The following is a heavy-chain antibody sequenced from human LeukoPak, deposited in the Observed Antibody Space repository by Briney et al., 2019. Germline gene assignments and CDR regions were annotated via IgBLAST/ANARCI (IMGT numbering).Heavy chain of an antibody. V-gene: IGHV1-8*03. CDR3: ARGQYTSTWYRGSRWFDP. Sequence: ASVKVSCRASGYTFTSYDINWVRQATGQGLEWMGWMNPYSGNTGYAQKFQGRVTITSNTSISTAYMELSNLTSEDTAVYYCARGQYTSTWYRGSRWFDPWGQGTLVTVSS. CDR2: MNPYSGNT. CDR1: GYTFTSYD. J-gene: IGHJ5*02. D-gene: IGHD6-13*01.